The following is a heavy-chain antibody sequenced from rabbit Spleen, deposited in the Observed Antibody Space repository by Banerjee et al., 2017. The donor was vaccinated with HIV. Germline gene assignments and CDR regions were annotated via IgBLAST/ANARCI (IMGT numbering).Heavy chain of an antibody. CDR2: IEGGSSTFS. J-gene: IGHJ6*01. CDR3: ARDSGSSFSSYGMDL. V-gene: IGHV1S45*01. D-gene: IGHD8-1*01. Sequence: QEQLVESGGGLVQPEGPLTLTCKASGFDFSSNAMCWVRQAPGKGLEWIACIEGGSSTFSYFASWAKGRFTISKTSSTTVTLQMTSLTVADTATYFCARDSGSSFSSYGMDLWGPGTLVTVS. CDR1: GFDFSSNA.